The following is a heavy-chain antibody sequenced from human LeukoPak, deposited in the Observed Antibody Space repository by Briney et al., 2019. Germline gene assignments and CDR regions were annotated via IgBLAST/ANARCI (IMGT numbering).Heavy chain of an antibody. CDR1: GCTFTSYA. Sequence: GASVKVSCKASGCTFTSYAMHWVRQAPGQRLEWMGWINAGNGNTKYSQKFQGRVTTTRDTSASTAYMELSSLRSEDTAVYYCARDLVSSRATGPWGYWGQGTLVTVSS. D-gene: IGHD6-13*01. CDR3: ARDLVSSRATGPWGY. CDR2: INAGNGNT. V-gene: IGHV1-3*01. J-gene: IGHJ4*02.